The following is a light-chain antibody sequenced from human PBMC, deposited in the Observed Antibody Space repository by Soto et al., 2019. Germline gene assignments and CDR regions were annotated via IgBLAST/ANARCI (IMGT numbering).Light chain of an antibody. J-gene: IGKJ2*01. CDR2: GAN. Sequence: EIVLTQSPGTLSLSPGERATLSCRASQTVDNIYLAWYQQKPGQAPRLLIFGANRRATGIPDRFSGSGSGTDFTLTISRLEPEDFVVYYCQLYGSSTLYTFGQGTKVDIK. V-gene: IGKV3-20*01. CDR1: QTVDNIY. CDR3: QLYGSSTLYT.